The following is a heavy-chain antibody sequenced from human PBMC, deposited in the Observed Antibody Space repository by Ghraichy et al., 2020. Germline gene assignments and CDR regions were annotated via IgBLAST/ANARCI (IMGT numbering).Heavy chain of an antibody. D-gene: IGHD5-18*01. CDR2: TYYRSKWYN. Sequence: SQTLSLTCAISGDSVSSNSAAWNWIRQSPSRGLEWLGRTYYRSKWYNDYAVSVKSRITINPDTSKNQFSLQLNSVTPEDTAVYYCARDEVRRGYSFGYGPALYYYYYVMDVWSEGTTVTVSS. CDR1: GDSVSSNSAA. V-gene: IGHV6-1*01. J-gene: IGHJ6*04. CDR3: ARDEVRRGYSFGYGPALYYYYYVMDV.